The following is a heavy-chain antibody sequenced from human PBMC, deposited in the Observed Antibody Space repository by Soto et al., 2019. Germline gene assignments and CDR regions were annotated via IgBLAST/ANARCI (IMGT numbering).Heavy chain of an antibody. CDR3: ARFMTYYYDSSGYYASD. D-gene: IGHD3-22*01. CDR2: ISAYNGNT. J-gene: IGHJ4*02. V-gene: IGHV1-18*01. CDR1: GYTFTSYG. Sequence: QVQLVQSGAEVKKPGASVKVSCKASGYTFTSYGISWVRQAPGQGLEWMGWISAYNGNTNYAQKLQGRVTMTTDTSTSTAYMELRSMRSDDTAVYYCARFMTYYYDSSGYYASDWGQGTLVTVSS.